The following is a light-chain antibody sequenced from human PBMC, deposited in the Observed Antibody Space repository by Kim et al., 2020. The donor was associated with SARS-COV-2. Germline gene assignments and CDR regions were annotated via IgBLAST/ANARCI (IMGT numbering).Light chain of an antibody. V-gene: IGKV1D-16*01. CDR3: QQYGDYPIT. CDR2: AAS. J-gene: IGKJ5*01. CDR1: QDVSSW. Sequence: DIQMTQSPSSLSASLGDRVTITCRASQDVSSWVAWFQQRPGKAPQCLIYAASSLQSGVPSRFSGSGSGTHFTLTISTLHPEDFATDYCQQYGDYPITFGQGTRLEIK.